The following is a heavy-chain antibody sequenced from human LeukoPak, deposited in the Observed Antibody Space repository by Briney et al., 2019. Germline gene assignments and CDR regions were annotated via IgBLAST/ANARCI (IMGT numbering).Heavy chain of an antibody. D-gene: IGHD2-15*01. CDR1: GFTFSSYG. CDR2: VNEGGENT. J-gene: IGHJ4*02. Sequence: QPGGSLRLSCAASGFTFSSYGMTWVRQAPGRGLEWVSTVNEGGENTHYADSVKGRFTISRDNSKNTLYLQMNSLRADDTAVYYCAKDQLQRGGGYYCVHWGQGTLVTVSS. CDR3: AKDQLQRGGGYYCVH. V-gene: IGHV3-23*01.